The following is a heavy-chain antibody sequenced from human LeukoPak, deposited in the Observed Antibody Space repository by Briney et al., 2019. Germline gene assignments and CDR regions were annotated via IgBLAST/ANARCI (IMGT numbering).Heavy chain of an antibody. D-gene: IGHD3-9*01. CDR1: GGSFSGYY. J-gene: IGHJ4*02. CDR2: INHSGST. Sequence: SETLSLTCAVYGGSFSGYYWSWIRQPPGKGLEWIGEINHSGSTNYNPSLKSRVTISVDTSKNQSSLKLSSVTAADTAVYYCARGGGPSLRYFDWLPKPYYFDYWGQGTLVTVSS. V-gene: IGHV4-34*01. CDR3: ARGGGPSLRYFDWLPKPYYFDY.